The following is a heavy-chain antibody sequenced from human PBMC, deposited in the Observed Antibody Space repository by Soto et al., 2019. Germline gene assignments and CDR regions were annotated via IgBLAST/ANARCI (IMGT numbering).Heavy chain of an antibody. CDR1: GGTFSSYA. J-gene: IGHJ6*02. CDR3: ARERGMRVGATTDGMDF. Sequence: QVQLVQSGAEVKKPGSSVQVSCKASGGTFSSYAISWVRQAPGQGLEWMGGIIPIFGTANYAQKFQGRVTITADESTSTAYMELSSLRSEDKAVYYCARERGMRVGATTDGMDFWGQGTTVTVSS. V-gene: IGHV1-69*01. CDR2: IIPIFGTA. D-gene: IGHD1-26*01.